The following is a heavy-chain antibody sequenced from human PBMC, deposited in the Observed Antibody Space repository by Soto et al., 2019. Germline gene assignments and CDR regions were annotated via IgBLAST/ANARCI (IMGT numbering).Heavy chain of an antibody. CDR1: GGTFSSYT. CDR2: IIPILGIA. J-gene: IGHJ6*02. Sequence: QVQLVQSGAEVKKPGSSVKVSCKASGGTFSSYTISWVRQAPGQGLEWMGRIIPILGIANYAQKFQGRVTITADKSTSTAYMELSSLRSEDTAVYYCARSYATTVTTNYYYGMDVWGQGTTVTVSS. V-gene: IGHV1-69*02. D-gene: IGHD4-17*01. CDR3: ARSYATTVTTNYYYGMDV.